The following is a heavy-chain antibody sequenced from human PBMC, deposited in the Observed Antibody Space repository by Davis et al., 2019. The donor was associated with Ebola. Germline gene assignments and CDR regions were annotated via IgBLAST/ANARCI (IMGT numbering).Heavy chain of an antibody. D-gene: IGHD6-13*01. J-gene: IGHJ4*02. CDR3: VKDRWVDY. V-gene: IGHV3-64D*06. Sequence: PGGSLRLSCAASGFAFSNAWMSWVRQAPGKGLEYVSSISPNGDNTYYPDSVKGRFTISRDNSKNTLSLQMNSLGPEDTAVYYCVKDRWVDYWGQGTLVTVSS. CDR2: ISPNGDNT. CDR1: GFAFSNAW.